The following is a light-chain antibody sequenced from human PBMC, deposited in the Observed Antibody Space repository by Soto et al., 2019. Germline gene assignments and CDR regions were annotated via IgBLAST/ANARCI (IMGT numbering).Light chain of an antibody. CDR2: GAS. CDR1: QSFSSY. CDR3: HQYGISPPRT. V-gene: IGKV3-20*01. Sequence: VLTQSPATLSFSPGERATLSCRASQSFSSYLAWYQQEPGQAPRLLIYGASTRATGLPARFSGSGAGTDFNLTIGRLEPEDFAVYYCHQYGISPPRTFGQGTKV. J-gene: IGKJ1*01.